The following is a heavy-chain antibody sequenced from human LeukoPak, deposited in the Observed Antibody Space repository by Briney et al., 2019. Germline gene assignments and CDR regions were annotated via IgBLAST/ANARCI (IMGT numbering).Heavy chain of an antibody. D-gene: IGHD2/OR15-2a*01. CDR2: IVVGSGNT. CDR1: GFTCTSSA. CDR3: AAVFLWRYYYGMDV. Sequence: ASVKVSCKASGFTCTSSAVQWVRQARGQRLEWIGWIVVGSGNTNYAQKFQERVTITRDMSTSTAYMELSSLRSEDTAVYYCAAVFLWRYYYGMDVWGQGTTVTVSS. V-gene: IGHV1-58*01. J-gene: IGHJ6*02.